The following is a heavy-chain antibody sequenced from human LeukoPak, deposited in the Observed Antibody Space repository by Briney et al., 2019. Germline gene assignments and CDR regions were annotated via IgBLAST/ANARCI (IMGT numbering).Heavy chain of an antibody. Sequence: LTGRSLRLSCAASGYTFSSCDMHWVRQAPGKGLEWVAFISYDGRKKYYADSVKGRFTISRDNSKNTVSLQMSSLRAEDRAVYFCARDPFSTVVASPIDYWGQGTLVTVSS. CDR1: GYTFSSCD. J-gene: IGHJ4*02. CDR2: ISYDGRKK. V-gene: IGHV3-30*04. CDR3: ARDPFSTVVASPIDY. D-gene: IGHD4-23*01.